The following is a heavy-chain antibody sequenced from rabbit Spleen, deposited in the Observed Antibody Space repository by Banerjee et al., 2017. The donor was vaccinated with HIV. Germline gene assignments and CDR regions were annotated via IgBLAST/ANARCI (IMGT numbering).Heavy chain of an antibody. CDR3: ARDTGSSFSSYGMDL. D-gene: IGHD8-1*01. Sequence: QVQLVDSGGGLVKPGGSLKLSCTASGFSFSSRDYMCWGRQAPGMGLEWIACMYAGSSGSTYYASWAKGRFPISKASSTTVTLQMTSLTAADTATYFCARDTGSSFSSYGMDLWGQGTLVTVS. CDR1: GFSFSSRDY. J-gene: IGHJ6*01. CDR2: MYAGSSGST. V-gene: IGHV1S45*01.